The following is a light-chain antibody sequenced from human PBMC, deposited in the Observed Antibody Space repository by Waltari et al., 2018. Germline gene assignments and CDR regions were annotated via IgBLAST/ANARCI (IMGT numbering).Light chain of an antibody. V-gene: IGKV3-11*01. CDR3: QQRFTWPSIT. CDR1: QSGNSY. CDR2: DAC. J-gene: IGKJ5*01. Sequence: EIVLTQSPATLSLSPGERATLSCRTSQSGNSYLAWYQHKPGQAPRLLIYDACNRATGIPARFSGSGSGTDFTLTISSLEPDDFALYYCQQRFTWPSITFGQGTRLEIK.